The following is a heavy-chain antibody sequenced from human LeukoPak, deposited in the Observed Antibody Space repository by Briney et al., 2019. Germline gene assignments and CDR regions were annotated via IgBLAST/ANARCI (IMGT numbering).Heavy chain of an antibody. D-gene: IGHD5-24*01. CDR3: AKGVWMATRTSADY. CDR1: GFTFSSYA. J-gene: IGHJ4*02. CDR2: ISNDGSNK. Sequence: PGGSLRLSCAASGFTFSSYAMHWVRQAPGKGLEWVAVISNDGSNKYYADSVKGRFTISRDNSKNTLYLQMNSLRAEDTAVYYCAKGVWMATRTSADYWGQGTLVTVSS. V-gene: IGHV3-30*04.